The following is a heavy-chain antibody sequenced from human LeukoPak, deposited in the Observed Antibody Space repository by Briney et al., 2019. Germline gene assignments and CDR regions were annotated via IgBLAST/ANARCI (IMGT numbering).Heavy chain of an antibody. J-gene: IGHJ3*02. CDR3: ARDNLEGDCGGDCLNGAFDI. D-gene: IGHD2-21*02. CDR2: ISSSSSYI. CDR1: GFTFSSYS. V-gene: IGHV3-21*01. Sequence: PGGSLRLSCAASGFTFSSYSMNWVRQAPGKGLEWVSSISSSSSYIYYADSVKGRFTISRDNAKNSLYLQMNSLRAEDTAVYYCARDNLEGDCGGDCLNGAFDIWGQGQWPPSLQ.